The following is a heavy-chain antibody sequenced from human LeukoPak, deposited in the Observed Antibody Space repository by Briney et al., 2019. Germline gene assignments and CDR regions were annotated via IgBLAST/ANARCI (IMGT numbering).Heavy chain of an antibody. CDR2: ISSSSSYI. J-gene: IGHJ4*02. Sequence: GGSLRLSCAASGFTFSSYSMNWVRQAPGKGLEWVSSISSSSSYIYYADSVKGRFTISRDNAKNTLYLQMNSLRAEDTAVYYCAKESIVAAGNVNYFDYWGQGTLVTVSS. CDR3: AKESIVAAGNVNYFDY. CDR1: GFTFSSYS. V-gene: IGHV3-21*04. D-gene: IGHD6-13*01.